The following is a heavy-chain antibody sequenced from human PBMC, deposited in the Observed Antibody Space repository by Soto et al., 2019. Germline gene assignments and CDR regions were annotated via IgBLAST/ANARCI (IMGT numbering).Heavy chain of an antibody. CDR1: GGTFSSYA. D-gene: IGHD6-19*01. V-gene: IGHV1-69*13. Sequence: SVKVSCKASGGTFSSYAISWVRQAPGQGLEWMGGIIPIFGTANYAQKFQGRVTITADESTSTAYMELSSLRSEDTAVYYCARGGTIAVAEYYFDYWGQGTLVTVSS. CDR3: ARGGTIAVAEYYFDY. J-gene: IGHJ4*02. CDR2: IIPIFGTA.